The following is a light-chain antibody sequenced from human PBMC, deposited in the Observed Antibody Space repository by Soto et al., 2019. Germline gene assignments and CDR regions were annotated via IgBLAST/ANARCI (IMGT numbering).Light chain of an antibody. CDR1: TPNIGSNS. CDR3: ATWDSSLKIGV. V-gene: IGLV1-51*01. CDR2: DTN. Sequence: QSVLTQPPSVSAAPGQRVTISCSGTTPNIGSNSVSWYLQVPGTVPKLLIYDTNKRPSGIPDRISSSKSGSSATLDITGLQTGDEADYYCATWDSSLKIGVFGGGTKLTVL. J-gene: IGLJ3*02.